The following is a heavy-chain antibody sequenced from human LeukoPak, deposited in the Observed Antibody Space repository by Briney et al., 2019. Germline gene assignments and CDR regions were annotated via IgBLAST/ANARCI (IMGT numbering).Heavy chain of an antibody. D-gene: IGHD5-12*01. J-gene: IGHJ4*02. CDR2: IYYSGST. CDR3: ARGRVATTCFDY. V-gene: IGHV4-59*01. CDR1: GGSISSYY. Sequence: PSETLSLTCTVSGGSISSYYWSWIRQPPGKGLEWIGYIYYSGSTNYNPSLKSRVIISVDTSKNQFSLKLSSVTAADTAVYFCARGRVATTCFDYWGQGTLVTVSS.